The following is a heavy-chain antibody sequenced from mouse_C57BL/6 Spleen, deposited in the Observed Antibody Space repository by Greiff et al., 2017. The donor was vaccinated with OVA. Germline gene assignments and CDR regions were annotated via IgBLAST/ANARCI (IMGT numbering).Heavy chain of an antibody. CDR2: IDPNSGGT. J-gene: IGHJ4*01. Sequence: QVQLKQPGAELVKPGASVKLSCKASGYTFTSYWMHWVKQRPGRGLEWIGRIDPNSGGTKYNEKFKSKATLTVDKPSSTAYMQLGCLTSDDSAVYDCALIYYDYPYYYAMDYWGQGTSVTVSS. CDR3: ALIYYDYPYYYAMDY. CDR1: GYTFTSYW. D-gene: IGHD2-4*01. V-gene: IGHV1-72*01.